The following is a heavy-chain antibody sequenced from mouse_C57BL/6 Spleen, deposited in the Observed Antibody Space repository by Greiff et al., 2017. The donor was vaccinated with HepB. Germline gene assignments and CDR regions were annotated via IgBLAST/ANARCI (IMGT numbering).Heavy chain of an antibody. V-gene: IGHV1-42*01. CDR1: GYSFTGYY. J-gene: IGHJ4*01. Sequence: EVKLQESGPELVKPGASVKISCKASGYSFTGYYMNWVKQSPEKSLEWIGEINPSTGGTTYNQKFKAKATLTVDKSSSTAYMQLKSLTSEDSAVYYCARGRYSDYAMDYWGQGTSVTVSS. CDR2: INPSTGGT. CDR3: ARGRYSDYAMDY.